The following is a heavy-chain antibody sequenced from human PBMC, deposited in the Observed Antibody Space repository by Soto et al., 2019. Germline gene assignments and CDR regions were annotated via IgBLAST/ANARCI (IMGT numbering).Heavy chain of an antibody. CDR1: GFSFSSYA. V-gene: IGHV3-23*01. Sequence: LRRSCAASGFSFSSYAMSWGRQAPGKGLEWVSAISGSGGSTYYADSVKGRFTISRDNSRNTLYLQMNSLRAEDTAVYYCAIIAVAGREVDYWGQGTLVTSPQ. J-gene: IGHJ4*02. CDR2: ISGSGGST. D-gene: IGHD6-19*01. CDR3: AIIAVAGREVDY.